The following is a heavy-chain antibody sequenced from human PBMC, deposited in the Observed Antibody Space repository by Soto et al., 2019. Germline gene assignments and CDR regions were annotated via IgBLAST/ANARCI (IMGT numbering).Heavy chain of an antibody. Sequence: EVQLLESGGGLVQPGGSLRLSCAASGFTFSSYAMSWVRQAPGKGLEWVSAISGSGGSTYYADSVKGRFTISRDNSKNTLYMQMHSLRAEDTAVYYCAKDRLLWFGELIDFDYWGQGTLVTVSS. CDR2: ISGSGGST. J-gene: IGHJ4*02. CDR1: GFTFSSYA. D-gene: IGHD3-10*01. V-gene: IGHV3-23*01. CDR3: AKDRLLWFGELIDFDY.